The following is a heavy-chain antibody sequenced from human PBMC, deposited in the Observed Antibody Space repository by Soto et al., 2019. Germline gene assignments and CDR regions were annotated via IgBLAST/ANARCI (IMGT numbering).Heavy chain of an antibody. Sequence: PSHTLSLTCTVSGCSISSSSHYWGWIRHPPGKGLEWIGSIYYSGSTYYNPSLKSRVTISVDTSKNQFSLKLSSVTAADTAVYYCAMPGAALSNYYHYYMDVWGKGTTVT. V-gene: IGHV4-39*01. D-gene: IGHD6-13*01. J-gene: IGHJ6*03. CDR1: GCSISSSSHY. CDR3: AMPGAALSNYYHYYMDV. CDR2: IYYSGST.